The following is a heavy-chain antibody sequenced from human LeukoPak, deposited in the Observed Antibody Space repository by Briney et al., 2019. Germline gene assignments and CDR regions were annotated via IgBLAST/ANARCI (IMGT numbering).Heavy chain of an antibody. CDR2: IYHSGST. V-gene: IGHV4-38-2*02. CDR3: ARATRIAAAEFFFDY. CDR1: DYSVSSAFY. J-gene: IGHJ4*02. Sequence: PSETLSLTCTVSDYSVSSAFYWGWVRQPPGKGLEWIGSIYHSGSTYYNPSLKSRVTMSVDTSKNQFSLKLSSVTAADTAVYYCARATRIAAAEFFFDYWGQGTLVTVSS. D-gene: IGHD6-13*01.